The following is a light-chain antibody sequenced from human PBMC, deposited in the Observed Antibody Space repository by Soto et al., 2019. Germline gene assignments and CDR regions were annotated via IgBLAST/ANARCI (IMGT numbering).Light chain of an antibody. CDR1: NIGSKS. Sequence: SDELTQPPSVSVAPGKTARITCGGNNIGSKSVQWYQQKPGQAPVLVIYYDSDRPSGIPERFSGSNSGNTATLTISRVEAGDEADYYCQVWDSSSDLYVFGTGSKLTVL. V-gene: IGLV3-21*04. CDR3: QVWDSSSDLYV. J-gene: IGLJ1*01. CDR2: YDS.